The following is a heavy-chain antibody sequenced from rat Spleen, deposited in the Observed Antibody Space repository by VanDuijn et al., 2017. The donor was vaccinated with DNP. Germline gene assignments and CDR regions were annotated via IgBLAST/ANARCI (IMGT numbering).Heavy chain of an antibody. Sequence: EVQLVESGGGLVQPGRSLKLSCAASGFTFSDYYMAWVRQAPTKGLELVAYISYDGTTSSYRDSVTGRFTVSRDNAKTTLYLQMDSLRSEDTATYYCARTYSNYGNWFPYWGQGTLVTVSS. CDR3: ARTYSNYGNWFPY. CDR2: ISYDGTTS. D-gene: IGHD1-2*01. CDR1: GFTFSDYY. V-gene: IGHV5-7*01. J-gene: IGHJ3*01.